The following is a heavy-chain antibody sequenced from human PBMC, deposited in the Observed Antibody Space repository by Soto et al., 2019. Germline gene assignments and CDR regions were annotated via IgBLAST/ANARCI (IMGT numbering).Heavy chain of an antibody. Sequence: ASVKVSCKASGGTFSSYTISWVRQAPGQGLEWMGRIIPILGIANYAQKFQGRVTITADKSTSTAYMELSSLRSEDTAVYYCARAVFQGNDFWSGYFGDAFDIWGQGTMVTVSS. J-gene: IGHJ3*02. CDR3: ARAVFQGNDFWSGYFGDAFDI. CDR1: GGTFSSYT. CDR2: IIPILGIA. D-gene: IGHD3-3*01. V-gene: IGHV1-69*02.